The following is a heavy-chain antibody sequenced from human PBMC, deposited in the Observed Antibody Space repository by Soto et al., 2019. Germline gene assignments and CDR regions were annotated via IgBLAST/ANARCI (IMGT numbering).Heavy chain of an antibody. CDR2: ISGSGGST. CDR3: AKDTTTPYNYYYYYYMDV. V-gene: IGHV3-23*01. Sequence: VQLLESGGGLVQPGGSLRLSCAASGFTFSSYAMSWVRQAPGKGLEWVSAISGSGGSTYYADSVKGRFTISRDNSKNTLYLQMNSLRAEDTAVYYCAKDTTTPYNYYYYYYMDVWGKGTTVTVSS. D-gene: IGHD1-26*01. CDR1: GFTFSSYA. J-gene: IGHJ6*03.